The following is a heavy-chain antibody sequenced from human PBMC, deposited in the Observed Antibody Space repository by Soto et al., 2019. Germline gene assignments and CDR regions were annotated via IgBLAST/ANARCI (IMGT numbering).Heavy chain of an antibody. J-gene: IGHJ4*02. D-gene: IGHD1-7*01. Sequence: EVQLVESGGGLVKPGGSLRLSCAASGFTFSNAWMNWVRQAPGKGLEWVGRIKSKTDGGTTDCAAPVKGRFTISRDDSKNTLYLQMNSLKTEDTAVYYCTTDGPLELGYFDYWGQGTLVTVSS. CDR2: IKSKTDGGTT. CDR1: GFTFSNAW. CDR3: TTDGPLELGYFDY. V-gene: IGHV3-15*07.